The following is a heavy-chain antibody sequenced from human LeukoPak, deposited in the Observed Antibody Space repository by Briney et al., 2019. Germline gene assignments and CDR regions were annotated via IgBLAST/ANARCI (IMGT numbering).Heavy chain of an antibody. D-gene: IGHD2-15*01. V-gene: IGHV4-61*01. CDR1: GCSVSSGSYC. CDR2: IYYRGST. CDR3: AREFLGYCSGGSCYSGFWFDP. Sequence: PSETLSLTCTVSGCSVSSGSYCWSWLQPPPGKGLECVGYIYYRGSTNYNPSLKSRVTISVDTSKNQFSLKLSSVTAADTAVYYCAREFLGYCSGGSCYSGFWFDPWGQGTLVTVSS. J-gene: IGHJ5*02.